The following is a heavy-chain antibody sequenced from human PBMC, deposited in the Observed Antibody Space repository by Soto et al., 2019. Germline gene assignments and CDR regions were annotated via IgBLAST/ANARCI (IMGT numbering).Heavy chain of an antibody. V-gene: IGHV3-53*04. D-gene: IGHD3-10*01. Sequence: EVQLVESGGGLVQSGGSLRLSCLGSGFTVSSTYMSWVRQAPGKGLEWVSVIYRDGTAYYADSVRGRFTISRHNSENTIYLQMNSLKTEDTAVYYCARNLRLVGFGEYDLWGRGTLVTVSS. J-gene: IGHJ2*01. CDR2: IYRDGTA. CDR1: GFTVSSTY. CDR3: ARNLRLVGFGEYDL.